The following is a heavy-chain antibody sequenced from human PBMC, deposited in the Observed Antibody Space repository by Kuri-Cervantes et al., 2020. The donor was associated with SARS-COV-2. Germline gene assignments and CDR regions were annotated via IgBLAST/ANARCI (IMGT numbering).Heavy chain of an antibody. CDR1: GDSISSHY. CDR3: ARDSDFLEPSFDY. V-gene: IGHV4-59*11. Sequence: GSLRLSCTVSGDSISSHYWSWVRQPPGKRLEWIGYIQYTGSTNYNPSLKSRVIISLDTSKNQFSLKLSSVTAADTALYYCARDSDFLEPSFDYWGQGTLVTVSS. J-gene: IGHJ4*02. CDR2: IQYTGST. D-gene: IGHD1-14*01.